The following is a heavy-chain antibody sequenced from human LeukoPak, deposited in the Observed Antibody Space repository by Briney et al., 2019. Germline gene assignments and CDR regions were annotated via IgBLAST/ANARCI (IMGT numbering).Heavy chain of an antibody. CDR2: IYYTGTT. D-gene: IGHD3-22*01. CDR3: AGGLNYAGSGYYFDS. Sequence: SETLSLTCTVSGASITSSNYYWLWLRQPPGKGLEWIGSIYYTGTTYYNLSLKSRVTISVDTSKYQCSLRLSSVTAADTAVYYCAGGLNYAGSGYYFDSWGPGTLVTVSS. CDR1: GASITSSNYY. J-gene: IGHJ4*02. V-gene: IGHV4-39*07.